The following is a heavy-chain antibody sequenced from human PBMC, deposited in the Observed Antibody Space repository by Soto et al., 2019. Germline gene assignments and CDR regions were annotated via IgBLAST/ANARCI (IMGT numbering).Heavy chain of an antibody. D-gene: IGHD3-10*01. Sequence: QVQLVESGGGVVQPGRSLRLSCAASGFTFSSYAMHWVRQAPGKGLEWVAVISYDGSNKYYADSVKGRFTISRDNSKNTLYLQMNSLRAEDTAVYYCARDRGPFGYYYDGMDVW. CDR1: GFTFSSYA. CDR2: ISYDGSNK. V-gene: IGHV3-30-3*01. J-gene: IGHJ6*01. CDR3: ARDRGPFGYYYDGMDV.